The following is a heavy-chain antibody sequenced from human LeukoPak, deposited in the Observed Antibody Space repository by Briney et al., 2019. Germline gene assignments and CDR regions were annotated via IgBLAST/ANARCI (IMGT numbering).Heavy chain of an antibody. CDR1: GFTFSSAW. Sequence: PGGSLRLSCAASGFTFSSAWMNWVRQAPGKGLEWVGRIKSKTDGGTTDYAAPVKGRFTISRDNSKNTLYLQMNSLRAEDTAVYYCAKDPRITVVVTASAFDIWGQGTMVTVSS. J-gene: IGHJ3*02. D-gene: IGHD2-21*02. CDR3: AKDPRITVVVTASAFDI. CDR2: IKSKTDGGTT. V-gene: IGHV3-15*01.